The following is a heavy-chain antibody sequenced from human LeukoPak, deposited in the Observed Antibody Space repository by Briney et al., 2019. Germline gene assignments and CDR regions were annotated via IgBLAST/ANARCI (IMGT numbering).Heavy chain of an antibody. Sequence: ASVKVSCKASGYTFTSYGISWVRQAPGQGLEWMGRIIPILGIANYAQKFQGRVTITADKSTSTAYMELSSLRSEDTAVYYCARVGRYCSGGSCYSGAGGYYYYYGMDVWGQGTTVTVSS. D-gene: IGHD2-15*01. CDR1: GYTFTSYG. J-gene: IGHJ6*02. V-gene: IGHV1-69*04. CDR3: ARVGRYCSGGSCYSGAGGYYYYYGMDV. CDR2: IIPILGIA.